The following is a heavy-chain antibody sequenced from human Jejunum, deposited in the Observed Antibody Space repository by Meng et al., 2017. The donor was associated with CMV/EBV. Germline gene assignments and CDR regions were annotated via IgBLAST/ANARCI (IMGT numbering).Heavy chain of an antibody. V-gene: IGHV3-21*06. J-gene: IGHJ4*02. D-gene: IGHD3-3*01. CDR1: FTVNSYT. CDR2: IRPTGSYK. CDR3: ARLPSHYDFWSGSPPV. Sequence: FTVNSYTTNGVRQAPGKGLEWVSSIRPTGSYKDYADSVKGRFTISRDNAENSLYLQMNSLRVEDTAVYYCARLPSHYDFWSGSPPVWGQGTVVTVSS.